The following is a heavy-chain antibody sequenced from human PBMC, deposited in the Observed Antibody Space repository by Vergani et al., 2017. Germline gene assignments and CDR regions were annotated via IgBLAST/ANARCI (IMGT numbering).Heavy chain of an antibody. J-gene: IGHJ5*02. CDR1: GFTVSSNY. CDR2: IYSGGST. V-gene: IGHV3-66*02. D-gene: IGHD6-13*01. CDR3: SRGMYSSNWDFDP. Sequence: EVQLVESGGGLVQPGGSLRLSCAASGFTVSSNYMSWVRQAPGKGLEWVSFIYSGGSTYYADSVKGRFTISRDNSKNTLYLQINSLGAEDTAVYYCSRGMYSSNWDFDPWGQGTLVTVSS.